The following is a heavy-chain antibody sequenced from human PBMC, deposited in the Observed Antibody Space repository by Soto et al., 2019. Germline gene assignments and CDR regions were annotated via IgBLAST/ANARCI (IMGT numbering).Heavy chain of an antibody. CDR1: GGSISRSNW. V-gene: IGHV4-4*03. J-gene: IGHJ3*02. CDR3: ARVLGNDAFDI. CDR2: IYHSGST. D-gene: IGHD3-3*02. Sequence: PETRSLTNAVSGGSISRSNWWSWGRQPPGKGLEWIGEIYHSGSTNYNPSLKSRVTISVDKSKNQFSLKLSSVTAADTAVYYCARVLGNDAFDIWGQGTMVT.